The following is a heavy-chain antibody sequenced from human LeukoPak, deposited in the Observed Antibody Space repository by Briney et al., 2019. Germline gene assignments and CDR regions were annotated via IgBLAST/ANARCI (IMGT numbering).Heavy chain of an antibody. CDR3: ARVILWFGESHYYMDV. J-gene: IGHJ6*03. Sequence: GASVKVSCKASGYTFTSYGISWVRQAPGQGLEWMGWISAYNGNTNYAQKLQGRVTMTTDTSTGTAYMELRSLRSDDTAVYYCARVILWFGESHYYMDVWGKGTTVTVSS. V-gene: IGHV1-18*01. CDR2: ISAYNGNT. D-gene: IGHD3-10*01. CDR1: GYTFTSYG.